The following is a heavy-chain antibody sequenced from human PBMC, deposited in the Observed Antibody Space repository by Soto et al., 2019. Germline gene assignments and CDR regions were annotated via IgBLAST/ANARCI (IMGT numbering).Heavy chain of an antibody. D-gene: IGHD6-19*01. Sequence: HPRGSLLVSCASSGFTFSIYAMSWVRQAPGKGLDWVSAISGSGGSTYYADSVKGRFTISRDNSKNTLYRQMNSLRAEDTAVYYCAKVLRSVDGKGPLDYWGQGTMVTVSS. CDR3: AKVLRSVDGKGPLDY. V-gene: IGHV3-23*01. J-gene: IGHJ4*02. CDR1: GFTFSIYA. CDR2: ISGSGGST.